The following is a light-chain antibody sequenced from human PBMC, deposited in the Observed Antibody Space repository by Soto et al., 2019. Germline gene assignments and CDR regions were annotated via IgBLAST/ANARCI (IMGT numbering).Light chain of an antibody. Sequence: EIVLTQSPATLSLSPGERATLSCRASQSVSSYLAWYQQKPGQAPRLLIYDASSRATGIPVRFSGSGSETDFTLTITRLEPEDFAMYYCQQYSSSRTFGQGTKVDIK. V-gene: IGKV3-20*01. CDR1: QSVSSY. CDR2: DAS. J-gene: IGKJ1*01. CDR3: QQYSSSRT.